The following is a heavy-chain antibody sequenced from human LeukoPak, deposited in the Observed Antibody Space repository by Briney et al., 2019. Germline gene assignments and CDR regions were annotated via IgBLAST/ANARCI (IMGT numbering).Heavy chain of an antibody. CDR1: GFTVSSNY. CDR3: ARVSDGCYDS. J-gene: IGHJ4*02. Sequence: GVSLRLSCAASGFTVSSNYMIWVRQAPGKGLEGGSVIYSGGTAYYADSVKGRFTISRDNSKNTLYLQMNSLRAEDTAVYYCARVSDGCYDSWGQGTLVTVSS. D-gene: IGHD3-22*01. CDR2: IYSGGTA. V-gene: IGHV3-53*01.